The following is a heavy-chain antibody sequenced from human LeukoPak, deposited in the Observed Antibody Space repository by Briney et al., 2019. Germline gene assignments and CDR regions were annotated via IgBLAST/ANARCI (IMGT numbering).Heavy chain of an antibody. CDR2: ISGSGGST. CDR3: AKDSEITFGGVIALYYFDY. D-gene: IGHD3-16*02. CDR1: GFTFSSYA. V-gene: IGHV3-23*01. Sequence: GGSLRLSCAASGFTFSSYAMSWVRQAPGKGLEWVPAISGSGGSTYYADSVKGRFTISRDNSKNTLYLQMNSLRAEDTAVYYCAKDSEITFGGVIALYYFDYWGQGTLVTVSS. J-gene: IGHJ4*02.